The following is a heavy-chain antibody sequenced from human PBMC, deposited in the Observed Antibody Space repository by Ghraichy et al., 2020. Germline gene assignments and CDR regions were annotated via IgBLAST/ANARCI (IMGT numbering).Heavy chain of an antibody. CDR2: ISWNSGSI. CDR3: AKAEFWGLKRSIDY. Sequence: GGSLRLSCAASGFTFDDYAMHWVRQAPGKGLEWVSGISWNSGSIGYADSVKGRFTISRDNAKNSLYLQMNSLRAEDTALYYCAKAEFWGLKRSIDYWGQGTLVTVSS. J-gene: IGHJ4*02. CDR1: GFTFDDYA. D-gene: IGHD3-16*01. V-gene: IGHV3-9*01.